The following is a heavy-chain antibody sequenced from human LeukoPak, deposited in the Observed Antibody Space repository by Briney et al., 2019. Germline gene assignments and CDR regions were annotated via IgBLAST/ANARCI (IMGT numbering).Heavy chain of an antibody. Sequence: GGSLRLSCAASGFAFASYPMSWVRQAPGKGLEWVSTISGSGGSTYNADSVKGRFTISRDNSKNTLYLQMGSLRDGDTAVYFCAKSRSSGWVSGFDYWGQGTLVTVSS. CDR1: GFAFASYP. V-gene: IGHV3-23*01. CDR3: AKSRSSGWVSGFDY. CDR2: ISGSGGST. D-gene: IGHD6-19*01. J-gene: IGHJ4*02.